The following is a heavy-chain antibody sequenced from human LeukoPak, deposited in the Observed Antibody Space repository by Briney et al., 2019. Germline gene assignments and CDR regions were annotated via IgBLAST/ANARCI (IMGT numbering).Heavy chain of an antibody. D-gene: IGHD3-22*01. Sequence: ASVKVSCKASGYTFSNYHMHWVRQAPGQGLEWVGIINPSGGSTNYAQKFQGRVTMTRDTSTSTVYMELSSLRSEDTAAYYCARGLDSSGYYAPWGQGTLVTVSS. V-gene: IGHV1-46*01. J-gene: IGHJ5*02. CDR2: INPSGGST. CDR3: ARGLDSSGYYAP. CDR1: GYTFSNYH.